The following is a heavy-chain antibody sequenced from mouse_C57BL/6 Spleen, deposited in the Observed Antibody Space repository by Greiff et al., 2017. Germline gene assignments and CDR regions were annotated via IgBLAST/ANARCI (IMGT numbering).Heavy chain of an antibody. CDR2: IDPSDSYT. D-gene: IGHD1-1*02. Sequence: QIQLQQPGAELVMPGASVKLSCKASGYTFTSYWMHWVKQRPGQGLEWIGEIDPSDSYTNYNQKFKGKSTLTVDKSSSTAYMQLSSLTSEDSAVYCCARGVGSWFAYWGQGTLVTVSA. V-gene: IGHV1-69*01. CDR3: ARGVGSWFAY. CDR1: GYTFTSYW. J-gene: IGHJ3*01.